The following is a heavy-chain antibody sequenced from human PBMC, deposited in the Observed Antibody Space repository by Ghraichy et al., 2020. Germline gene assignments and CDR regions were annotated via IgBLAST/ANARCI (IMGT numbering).Heavy chain of an antibody. CDR3: AKDKEPYSNAFDI. CDR1: GFTFDDYA. Sequence: GGSLRLSCAASGFTFDDYAMHWVRQAPGKGLEWVSGISWNSGSIGYADSVKGRFTISRDNAKNSLYLQMNSLRAEDTALYYCAKDKEPYSNAFDIWGQGTMVTVSS. D-gene: IGHD4-11*01. CDR2: ISWNSGSI. V-gene: IGHV3-9*01. J-gene: IGHJ3*02.